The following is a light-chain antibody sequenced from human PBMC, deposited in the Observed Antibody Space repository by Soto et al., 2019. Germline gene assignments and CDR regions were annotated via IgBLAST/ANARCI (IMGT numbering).Light chain of an antibody. CDR2: WAS. V-gene: IGKV4-1*01. CDR1: QSVFQSSKNRNF. Sequence: DIVLTQSPDSLAVSLGERATINCKASQSVFQSSKNRNFLAWYQQKPGQPPKLLIYWASTRESGVPDRFSGSVSGTDFTLTISSLQPEDAAVYYCQHHNGIPHTFGPGTKVEIK. J-gene: IGKJ3*01. CDR3: QHHNGIPHT.